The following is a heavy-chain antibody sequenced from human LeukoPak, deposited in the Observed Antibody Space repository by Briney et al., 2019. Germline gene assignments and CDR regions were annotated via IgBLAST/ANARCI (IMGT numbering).Heavy chain of an antibody. CDR1: GYSISSGYY. D-gene: IGHD2-21*01. Sequence: WETLSLTCAVSGYSISSGYYWGRIRQPPGKGLEWIGSIYHSGSTYYNPSLKSRVTISVDTSKNQFSLKLSSVTAADTAVYYCARGNPISDYWGQGTLVTVSS. J-gene: IGHJ4*02. V-gene: IGHV4-38-2*01. CDR2: IYHSGST. CDR3: ARGNPISDY.